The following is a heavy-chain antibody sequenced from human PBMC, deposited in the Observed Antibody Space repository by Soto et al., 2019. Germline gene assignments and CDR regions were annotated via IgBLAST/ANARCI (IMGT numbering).Heavy chain of an antibody. D-gene: IGHD2-8*01. Sequence: NPSETLSLTCTVSGVSVTSYYWSWIRQPAGKGLDWIGRIYNSGNTDYNPSLKSRVTMLLDTSKNQLSLRLTSVTAADTAVYYCARDGVGPHGMDVWGQGTTVTVSS. CDR2: IYNSGNT. J-gene: IGHJ6*02. V-gene: IGHV4-4*07. CDR3: ARDGVGPHGMDV. CDR1: GVSVTSYY.